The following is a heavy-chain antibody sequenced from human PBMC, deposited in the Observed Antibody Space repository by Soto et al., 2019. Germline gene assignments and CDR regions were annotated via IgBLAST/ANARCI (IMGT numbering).Heavy chain of an antibody. CDR1: GYTFTGYY. D-gene: IGHD5-18*01. CDR3: AREENVDTAMVTAFDY. J-gene: IGHJ4*02. V-gene: IGHV1-2*02. Sequence: QVPLVQSGAEVKKPGASVKVSCKASGYTFTGYYMHWVRQAPGQGLEWMGWINPNSGGTNYAQKFQGRVTMTRDTSISTAYMELSRLRSDDTAVYYCAREENVDTAMVTAFDYWGQGTLVTVSS. CDR2: INPNSGGT.